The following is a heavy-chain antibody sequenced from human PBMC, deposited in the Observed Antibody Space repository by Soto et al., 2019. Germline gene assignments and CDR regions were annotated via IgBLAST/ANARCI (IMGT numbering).Heavy chain of an antibody. V-gene: IGHV1-58*01. CDR2: IVVGSGNT. Sequence: SVKVSCKASGFACTRSAVQWVRQARGQRLEWIGWIVVGSGNTNYAQKFQERVTITRDMSTSTAYMELSSLRSEDTAVYYCARAITMVRGVRQPPSHSQKYNWSDPWGKGTLVTVSS. D-gene: IGHD3-10*01. CDR3: ARAITMVRGVRQPPSHSQKYNWSDP. J-gene: IGHJ5*02. CDR1: GFACTRSA.